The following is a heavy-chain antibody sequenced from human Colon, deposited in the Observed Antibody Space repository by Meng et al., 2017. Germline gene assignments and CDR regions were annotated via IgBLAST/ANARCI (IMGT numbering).Heavy chain of an antibody. CDR1: GYTFTSYD. CDR3: ARSIRYSSGKETLDN. CDR2: MNPNSGNT. Sequence: QLQLVQSGAEVKKPGASVNVSSKAFGYTFTSYDINRVRQATGQGLEWMGWMNPNSGNTGYAQKFQGRVTMTRNISISTAYMELSSLRSEDTAVYYCARSIRYSSGKETLDNWGQGTLVTVSS. D-gene: IGHD6-19*01. J-gene: IGHJ4*02. V-gene: IGHV1-8*01.